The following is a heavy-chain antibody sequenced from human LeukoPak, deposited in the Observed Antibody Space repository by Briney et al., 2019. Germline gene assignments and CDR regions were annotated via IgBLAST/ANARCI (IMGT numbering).Heavy chain of an antibody. CDR3: ARGPNWVGFDY. CDR1: GGSISSSYYY. V-gene: IGHV4-39*07. CDR2: INHSGST. D-gene: IGHD7-27*01. Sequence: SETLSLTCTVSGGSISSSYYYWGWIRQPPGKGLEWIGEINHSGSTNYNPSLKSRVTISVDTSKNQFSLKLSSVTAADTAVYYCARGPNWVGFDYWGQGTLVTVSS. J-gene: IGHJ4*02.